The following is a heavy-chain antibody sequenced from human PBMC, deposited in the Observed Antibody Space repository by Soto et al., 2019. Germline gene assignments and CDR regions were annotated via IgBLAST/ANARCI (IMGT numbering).Heavy chain of an antibody. D-gene: IGHD3-16*02. CDR3: AKISPKSYFDL. J-gene: IGHJ4*02. CDR2: VRKKSNGYTT. V-gene: IGHV3-72*01. CDR1: GFSFSDHY. Sequence: GGSLRLSCAASGFSFSDHYMDWVRQVPGKGLEWVGRVRKKSNGYTTEYAASVKGRFTISRDDSKYSLFLQMNSLKTEDTAVYFCAKISPKSYFDLWGQGTLVTVSS.